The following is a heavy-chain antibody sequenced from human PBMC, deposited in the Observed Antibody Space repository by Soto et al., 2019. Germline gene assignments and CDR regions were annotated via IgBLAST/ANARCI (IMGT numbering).Heavy chain of an antibody. CDR1: GGSISSYY. J-gene: IGHJ5*02. Sequence: TSETLSLTCTVSGGSISSYYWSWVRQPPGNGLEWIGYIYYSGSTNYNPSLKSRVTISVDTSKNQFSLKLSSVTAADTAVYYCASQRGEMARRGWFDPWGQGTLVTVSS. CDR2: IYYSGST. D-gene: IGHD3-10*01. CDR3: ASQRGEMARRGWFDP. V-gene: IGHV4-59*13.